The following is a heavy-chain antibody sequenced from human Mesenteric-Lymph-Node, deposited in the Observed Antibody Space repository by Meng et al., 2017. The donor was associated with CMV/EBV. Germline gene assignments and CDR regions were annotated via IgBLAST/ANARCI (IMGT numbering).Heavy chain of an antibody. D-gene: IGHD6-6*01. CDR1: GFTFRKYW. V-gene: IGHV3-7*03. J-gene: IGHJ4*02. Sequence: GESLKISCGASGFTFRKYWMSWVRQVPGKGLEWVANIKPDGSATYYLDSVKGRFTISRDNTKNLLFLEMNSLRAEDTAVYYCARGSSAAHYWGQGTLVTVSS. CDR2: IKPDGSAT. CDR3: ARGSSAAHY.